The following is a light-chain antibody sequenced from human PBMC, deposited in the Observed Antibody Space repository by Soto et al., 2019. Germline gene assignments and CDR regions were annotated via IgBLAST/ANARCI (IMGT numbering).Light chain of an antibody. CDR3: MQSTQLPIT. Sequence: DIVMTQTPLSLSVTPGQPASISCKSSQSLLDSDGKTYLYWYLQKPGQPPQLLIFEVSKRFSGVPDRFSGSGSGTLFTLEISRVENEDVGVFHCMQSTQLPITFGQGTRLDIK. V-gene: IGKV2D-29*01. CDR2: EVS. CDR1: QSLLDSDGKTY. J-gene: IGKJ5*01.